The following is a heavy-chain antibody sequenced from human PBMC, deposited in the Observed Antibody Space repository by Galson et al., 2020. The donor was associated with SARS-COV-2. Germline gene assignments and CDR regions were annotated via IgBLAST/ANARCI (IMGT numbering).Heavy chain of an antibody. V-gene: IGHV3-53*01. CDR2: IYSGGST. CDR3: ARDRNDDGMDV. CDR1: GFTVRSNY. D-gene: IGHD1-1*01. J-gene: IGHJ6*02. Sequence: GGSLRLSCAASGFTVRSNYMSWVRQAPGKGLEWVSVIYSGGSTYYADSVKGRFTISRDNSKNTLYLQMNGLRAEDTAVYYCARDRNDDGMDVWGQGTTVTVSS.